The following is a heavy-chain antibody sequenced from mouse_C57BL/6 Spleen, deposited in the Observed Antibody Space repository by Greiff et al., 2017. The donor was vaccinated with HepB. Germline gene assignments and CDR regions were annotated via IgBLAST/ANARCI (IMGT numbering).Heavy chain of an antibody. CDR2: ISDGGSYT. Sequence: EVNLVDSGGGLVKPGGSLKLSCAASGFTFSSYAMSWVRQTPEKRLEWVATISDGGSYTYYPDNVKGRFTISRDNAKNNLYLQMSHLKSEDTAMYYCARDRGDYAPFDYWGQGTTLTVSS. D-gene: IGHD2-4*01. J-gene: IGHJ2*01. CDR1: GFTFSSYA. CDR3: ARDRGDYAPFDY. V-gene: IGHV5-4*01.